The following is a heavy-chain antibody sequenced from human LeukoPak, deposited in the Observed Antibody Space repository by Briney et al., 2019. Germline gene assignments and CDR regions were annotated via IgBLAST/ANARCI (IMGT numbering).Heavy chain of an antibody. CDR2: IYYSGST. D-gene: IGHD3-3*01. CDR3: ARLFGITIFGETLNWFDP. Sequence: SETLSLTCTVSGGSISSSSYYWGWIRQPPGKGLEWIGNIYYSGSTHYNPSLKSRVTISVHTSKNQFSLKLSSVTAADTAVYYCARLFGITIFGETLNWFDPWGQGTQVTVSS. V-gene: IGHV4-39*07. J-gene: IGHJ5*02. CDR1: GGSISSSSYY.